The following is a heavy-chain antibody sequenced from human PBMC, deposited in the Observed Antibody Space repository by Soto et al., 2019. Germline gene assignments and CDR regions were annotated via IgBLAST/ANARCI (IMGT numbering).Heavy chain of an antibody. CDR1: GFTFTNHN. Sequence: EVQLVESGGGLVKPGGSLRLSCAASGFTFTNHNMNWVRQAPGKGLEWVSSISSSSSFRNYADSVKGRFYISSDNDKNLVYLQMDSLSAEDTSVYYCARDPPLSVLVVVATDDFWGQGTLVTVSS. V-gene: IGHV3-21*02. CDR2: ISSSSSFR. D-gene: IGHD2-21*01. CDR3: ARDPPLSVLVVVATDDF. J-gene: IGHJ4*02.